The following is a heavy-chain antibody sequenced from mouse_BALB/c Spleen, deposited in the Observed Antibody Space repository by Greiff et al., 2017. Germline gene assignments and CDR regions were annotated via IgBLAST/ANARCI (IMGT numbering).Heavy chain of an antibody. Sequence: VQLQQSGPSLVKPSQTLSLTCSVTGDSITSGYWNWIRKFTGNKLEYMGYISYSGSTYYNPSLKSRISITRDTSKNQYYLQLNSVTTEDTATYYCARGPTVVATYWYFDVWGAGTTVTVSS. D-gene: IGHD1-1*01. CDR2: ISYSGST. CDR1: GDSITSGY. J-gene: IGHJ1*01. CDR3: ARGPTVVATYWYFDV. V-gene: IGHV3-8*02.